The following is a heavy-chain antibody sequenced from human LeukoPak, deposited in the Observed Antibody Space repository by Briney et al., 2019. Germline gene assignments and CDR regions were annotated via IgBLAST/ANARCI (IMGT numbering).Heavy chain of an antibody. J-gene: IGHJ4*02. Sequence: NAGGSLRLSCAASGFTFSDYYMSWIRQAPGKGLEWVSYISSSSSYTNYPDSVKGRFTISRDNAKNSLYLQMNSLRAEDTAVYYCARACITMGRGVITNGYYFDYWGEGTLVTVSS. D-gene: IGHD3-10*01. V-gene: IGHV3-11*05. CDR1: GFTFSDYY. CDR3: ARACITMGRGVITNGYYFDY. CDR2: ISSSSSYT.